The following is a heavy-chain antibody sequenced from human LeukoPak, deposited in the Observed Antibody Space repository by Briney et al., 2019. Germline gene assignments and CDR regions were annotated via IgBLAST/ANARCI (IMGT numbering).Heavy chain of an antibody. CDR2: ISYDGSNK. Sequence: GRSLRLSCAASGFTFSSYAMHWVRQAPGKGLEWVAVISYDGSNKYYADSVKGRFTISRDNSENTLYLQMNSLRAEDTAVYYCARDLGPVATAGTEFDYWGQGTLVTVSS. CDR3: ARDLGPVATAGTEFDY. D-gene: IGHD6-13*01. CDR1: GFTFSSYA. J-gene: IGHJ4*02. V-gene: IGHV3-30*04.